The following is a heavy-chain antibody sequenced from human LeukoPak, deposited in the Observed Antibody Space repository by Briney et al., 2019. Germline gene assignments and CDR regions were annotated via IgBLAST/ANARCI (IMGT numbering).Heavy chain of an antibody. V-gene: IGHV3-33*08. Sequence: TGGSLRLSCAASGSTFSSYAMSWVRQAPGKGLEWVAVIWYDGSNKYYADSVKGRFTISRDNSKNTLYLQMNSLRAEDTAVYYCATEAGYSSGWYNPALAYFDYWGQGTLVTVSS. CDR3: ATEAGYSSGWYNPALAYFDY. CDR2: IWYDGSNK. D-gene: IGHD6-19*01. CDR1: GSTFSSYA. J-gene: IGHJ4*02.